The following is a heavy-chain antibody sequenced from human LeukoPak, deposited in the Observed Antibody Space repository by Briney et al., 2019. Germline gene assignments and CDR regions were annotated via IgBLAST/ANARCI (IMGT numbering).Heavy chain of an antibody. CDR1: GGSISSYY. D-gene: IGHD3-3*01. V-gene: IGHV4-59*08. Sequence: SETLSLTCTVSGGSISSYYWSWIRQPPGKGLEWIGYIHDSGSADYNPSLKSRVTISVDTSKNQFSLILTSVTAADTAVYYCARQTGAGLFILPGGQGTLVTVSS. CDR3: ARQTGAGLFILP. J-gene: IGHJ4*02. CDR2: IHDSGSA.